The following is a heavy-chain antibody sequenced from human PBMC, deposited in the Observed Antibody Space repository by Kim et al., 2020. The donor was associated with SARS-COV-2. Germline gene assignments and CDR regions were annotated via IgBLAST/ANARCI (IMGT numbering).Heavy chain of an antibody. CDR3: ARLIGIVGAPY. CDR2: INHSGST. D-gene: IGHD1-26*01. CDR1: GGSFSGYY. J-gene: IGHJ4*02. Sequence: SETLSLTCAVYGGSFSGYYWSWIRQPPGKGLEWIGEINHSGSTNYNPSLKSRVTISVDTSKNQFSLKLSSVTAADTAVYYCARLIGIVGAPYWGQGTLVTVSS. V-gene: IGHV4-34*01.